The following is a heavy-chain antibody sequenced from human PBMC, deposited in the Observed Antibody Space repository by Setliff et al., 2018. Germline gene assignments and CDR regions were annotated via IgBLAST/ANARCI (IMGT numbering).Heavy chain of an antibody. Sequence: PSETLSLTCAVYGGSFSGYYWSWIRQPPGKGLEWSGEINHSGSTNYNPSLKSRVTISVDTSKNQFSLKLTSVTAADTAVYYCATPGRRFGESIDYWGQGTLVTVSS. CDR1: GGSFSGYY. V-gene: IGHV4-34*01. D-gene: IGHD3-10*01. CDR3: ATPGRRFGESIDY. CDR2: INHSGST. J-gene: IGHJ4*02.